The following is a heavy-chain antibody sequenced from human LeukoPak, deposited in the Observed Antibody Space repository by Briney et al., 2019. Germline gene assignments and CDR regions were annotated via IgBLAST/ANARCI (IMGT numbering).Heavy chain of an antibody. CDR1: GFTFSSYS. CDR2: ISSSSSYI. D-gene: IGHD3-22*01. CDR3: AKDMETYYYDSSGYFSRPGD. V-gene: IGHV3-21*04. Sequence: GGSLRLSCAASGFTFSSYSMNWVRQAPGKGLEWVSSISSSSSYIYYADSVKGRFTISRDNAKNSLYLQMNSLRAEDTALYYCAKDMETYYYDSSGYFSRPGDWGQGTLVTVSS. J-gene: IGHJ4*02.